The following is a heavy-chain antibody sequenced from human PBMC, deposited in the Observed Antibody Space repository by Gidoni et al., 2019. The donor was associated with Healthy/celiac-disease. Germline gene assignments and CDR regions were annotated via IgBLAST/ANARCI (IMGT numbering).Heavy chain of an antibody. V-gene: IGHV3-49*03. J-gene: IGHJ6*02. CDR1: GLPFGPFA. CDR3: TRVADPTGYTYYYYGMDV. Sequence: EVQLVESGGGLVQPGRSLSRSCTDPGLPFGPFALTCFRHAPGQGREWVGFIRSKAYGGTTEYAASVKGRFTISRDDSKSIAYLQMNSLKTEDTAVYYCTRVADPTGYTYYYYGMDVWGQWTTVTVSS. CDR2: IRSKAYGGTT. D-gene: IGHD5-12*01.